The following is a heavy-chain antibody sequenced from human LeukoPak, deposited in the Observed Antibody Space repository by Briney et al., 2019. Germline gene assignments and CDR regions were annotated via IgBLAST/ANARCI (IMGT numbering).Heavy chain of an antibody. J-gene: IGHJ5*02. CDR3: ARGSPLAATGSCLTS. Sequence: ASVKVSCKASGYTFTGYYIHWVRQAPGQRLEWMGWINPNSGDTDYAQRFRGRVTMTRDTSISTAFMELRRLMSDDTAIYYCARGSPLAATGSCLTSWGQGTLVTVSS. D-gene: IGHD6-13*01. V-gene: IGHV1-2*02. CDR1: GYTFTGYY. CDR2: INPNSGDT.